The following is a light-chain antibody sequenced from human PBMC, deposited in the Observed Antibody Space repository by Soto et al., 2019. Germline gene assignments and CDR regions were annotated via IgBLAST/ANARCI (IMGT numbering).Light chain of an antibody. V-gene: IGLV3-21*02. J-gene: IGLJ2*01. CDR2: DDS. Sequence: SYELTQPPSVSVAPGQTARITCGGNNIGSESVHWYQQKPGQAPVLVVFDDSDRPSGIPERFSGSNSGNTATLTISRVEAGDEDDYFCQVWDSSSDHVVFGGGTKLTVL. CDR3: QVWDSSSDHVV. CDR1: NIGSES.